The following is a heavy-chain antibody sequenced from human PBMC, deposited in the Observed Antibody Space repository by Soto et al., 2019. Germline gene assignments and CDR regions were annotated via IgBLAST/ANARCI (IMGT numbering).Heavy chain of an antibody. CDR1: GFTFSSYA. J-gene: IGHJ3*02. CDR2: ISYDGSNK. Sequence: QVQLVESGGGVVQPGRSLRLSCAASGFTFSSYAMHWVRQAPGKGLEWVAVISYDGSNKYYADSVKGRFIISRDNSKNTLYLQMNSLRAEDTAVYYCARDLAEYYDSSAHAFDIWGQGTMVTVSS. D-gene: IGHD3-22*01. CDR3: ARDLAEYYDSSAHAFDI. V-gene: IGHV3-30-3*01.